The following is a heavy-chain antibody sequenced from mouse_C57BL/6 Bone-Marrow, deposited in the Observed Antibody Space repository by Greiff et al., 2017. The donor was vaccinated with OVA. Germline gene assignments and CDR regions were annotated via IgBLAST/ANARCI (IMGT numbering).Heavy chain of an antibody. J-gene: IGHJ2*01. CDR2: IRLKSDNYAT. D-gene: IGHD1-1*01. Sequence: EVKLEESGGGLVQPGGSMKLSCVASGFTFSNYWMNWVRQSPEKGLEWVAQIRLKSDNYATHYAESVKGRFTISRDDSKSSVYLQMNNLRAEDTGIYYCTDYGSSHYFDYWGQGTTLTVSS. CDR1: GFTFSNYW. V-gene: IGHV6-3*01. CDR3: TDYGSSHYFDY.